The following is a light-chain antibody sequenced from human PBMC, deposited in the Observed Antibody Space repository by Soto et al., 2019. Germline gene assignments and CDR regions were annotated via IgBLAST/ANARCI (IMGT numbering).Light chain of an antibody. V-gene: IGKV3-11*01. CDR1: QRVAKF. Sequence: EIVLTQSPDTLSLSPGESATLSCRASQRVAKFLAWYQQKGGQAPRLLIFDASTRATGVPGRFNGSGSGTAFTLTINSLPPDDAAVYFCQQRTNWPLTFGGGTTVEVK. J-gene: IGKJ4*01. CDR2: DAS. CDR3: QQRTNWPLT.